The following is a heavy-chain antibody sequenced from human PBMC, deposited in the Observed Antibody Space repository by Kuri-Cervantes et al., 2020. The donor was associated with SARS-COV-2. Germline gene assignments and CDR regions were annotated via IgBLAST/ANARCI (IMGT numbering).Heavy chain of an antibody. D-gene: IGHD2-2*01. Sequence: GGSLRLSCAASGFTVSSNYMSWVRQAPGKGLEWVSVIYSGGSTYYADSVKGRFTISRDNSKNTLYLQMNSLRAEDTAVYYCARLLCSSTSCRDYWGQGTLVTVSS. V-gene: IGHV3-66*01. CDR2: IYSGGST. J-gene: IGHJ4*02. CDR1: GFTVSSNY. CDR3: ARLLCSSTSCRDY.